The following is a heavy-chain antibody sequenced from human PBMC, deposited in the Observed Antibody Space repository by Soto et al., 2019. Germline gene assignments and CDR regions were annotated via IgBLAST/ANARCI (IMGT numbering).Heavy chain of an antibody. D-gene: IGHD3-16*01. CDR1: GYTFASFG. V-gene: IGHV1-18*04. Sequence: QVQLVQSGPEVKKPGASVKVSCKASGYTFASFGVSWVRQSPGQGPEGMGWISGYNGKTKYAQKLQGRVTMTTDTSKKTVYMELRRLRSDDAAVYYCARDKMIYDFGLGSLDYWGQGAVVTVSS. CDR2: ISGYNGKT. J-gene: IGHJ4*02. CDR3: ARDKMIYDFGLGSLDY.